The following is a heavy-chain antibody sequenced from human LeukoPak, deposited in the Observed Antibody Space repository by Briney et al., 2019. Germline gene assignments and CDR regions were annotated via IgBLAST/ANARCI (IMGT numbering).Heavy chain of an antibody. V-gene: IGHV1-18*01. CDR3: ARAGYDTSGFWYFDL. CDR1: GYTLTSYG. CDR2: ISAYNGNT. D-gene: IGHD3-22*01. J-gene: IGHJ2*01. Sequence: GASVKVSCKASGYTLTSYGISWVRQAPGQGLEWMGWISAYNGNTNYAQKLQGRVTMTTDTSTSTAYMELRSLRSDDTAVYYCARAGYDTSGFWYFDLWGRGTLVTVSS.